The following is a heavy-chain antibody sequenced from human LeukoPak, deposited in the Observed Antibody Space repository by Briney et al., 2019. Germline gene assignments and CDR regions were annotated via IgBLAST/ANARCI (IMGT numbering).Heavy chain of an antibody. V-gene: IGHV4-4*07. J-gene: IGHJ6*02. Sequence: SETLSLTCTVSGGSISSYDWSWIRQPAGKGLEWIGRIYTSGSTNYNPSLKSRVTMSVDTSKNQFSLNLNSVTAADTAVYYCARDQVGLRYGMDVWGQGTTVTVSS. CDR2: IYTSGST. CDR3: ARDQVGLRYGMDV. CDR1: GGSISSYD.